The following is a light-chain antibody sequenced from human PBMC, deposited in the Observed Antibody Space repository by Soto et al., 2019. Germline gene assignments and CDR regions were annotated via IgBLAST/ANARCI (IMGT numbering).Light chain of an antibody. V-gene: IGKV3-11*01. CDR2: DAS. CDR3: QQRSNWLIT. Sequence: EIVLTQSPXTLSLSPGERATLSCRASQSVSSYLAWYQQKPGQAPRLLIYDASNRATGIPARFSGSGSGTDFTLTISSLEPEDFAVYYCQQRSNWLITFGQGTRLEIK. J-gene: IGKJ5*01. CDR1: QSVSSY.